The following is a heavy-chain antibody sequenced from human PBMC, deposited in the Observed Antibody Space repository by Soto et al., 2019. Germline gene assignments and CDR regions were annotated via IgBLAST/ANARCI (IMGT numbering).Heavy chain of an antibody. CDR2: ISGSGGST. V-gene: IGHV3-23*01. CDR1: GFTFSSYA. CDR3: AKNPITNYYDSSALLYYFDY. D-gene: IGHD3-22*01. Sequence: EVQLLESGGGLVQPGGSLRLSCAASGFTFSSYAMSWVRQAPGKGLEWVSAISGSGGSTYYADSVKGRFTISRDNSKNTLYLQMNSLRAEDTAVYYCAKNPITNYYDSSALLYYFDYWGQGTLVTVSS. J-gene: IGHJ4*02.